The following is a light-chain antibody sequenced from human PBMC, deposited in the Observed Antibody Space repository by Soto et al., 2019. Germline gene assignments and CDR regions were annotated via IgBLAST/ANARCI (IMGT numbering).Light chain of an antibody. Sequence: EIVLTQSPGTLSLSPGERATLSCRASQSVSSSYLAWYQQKPGQAPRLLIYGASSRATGIPDRFSGSGSGTDFTLTISRLVPEDFALYYCQQYGSSPPVTFGGGTKVEIK. CDR3: QQYGSSPPVT. CDR2: GAS. V-gene: IGKV3-20*01. CDR1: QSVSSSY. J-gene: IGKJ4*01.